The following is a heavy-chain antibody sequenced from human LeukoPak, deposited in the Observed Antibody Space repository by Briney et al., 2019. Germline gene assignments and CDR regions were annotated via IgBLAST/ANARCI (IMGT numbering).Heavy chain of an antibody. D-gene: IGHD6-13*01. J-gene: IGHJ4*02. Sequence: GGSLRLSCVASGFTFSNYWMSWVHQTPGKGLEWVANIKEDGSDQYYVDSVKGRFTISRDNAKDSLYLQMNSLRAEDTAVYYCAKAGGWAAGTLGTDYWGQGTLVTVSS. CDR3: AKAGGWAAGTLGTDY. V-gene: IGHV3-7*01. CDR1: GFTFSNYW. CDR2: IKEDGSDQ.